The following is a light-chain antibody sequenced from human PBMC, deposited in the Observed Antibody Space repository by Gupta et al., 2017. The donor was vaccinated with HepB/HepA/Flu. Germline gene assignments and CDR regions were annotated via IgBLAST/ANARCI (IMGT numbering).Light chain of an antibody. J-gene: IGKJ1*01. CDR3: QQYNDYSPET. CDR2: QAS. V-gene: IGKV1-5*03. Sequence: IQIPQPPSTLSASVGDRVTITCRASQSISSWLAWYQQKPGKAPKLLIYQASSLESGVPSRFSGSGSGTAFTLTISSLQPDDFATYYCQQYNDYSPETFGQGTKVEIK. CDR1: QSISSW.